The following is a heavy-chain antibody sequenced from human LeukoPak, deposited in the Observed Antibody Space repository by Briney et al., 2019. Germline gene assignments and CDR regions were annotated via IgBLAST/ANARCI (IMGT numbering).Heavy chain of an antibody. V-gene: IGHV3-23*01. J-gene: IGHJ4*02. CDR2: ISGSGYGS. Sequence: GASLRLSCAASGFTFSDYVMSWVRQAPGKGLEWVAGISGSGYGSWYADSVEGRLTISRDNSRNIVFLEIQSLKVEDTAVYYCTKEVRGFSYGDNWGQGTLVTVSS. CDR3: TKEVRGFSYGDN. CDR1: GFTFSDYV. D-gene: IGHD5-18*01.